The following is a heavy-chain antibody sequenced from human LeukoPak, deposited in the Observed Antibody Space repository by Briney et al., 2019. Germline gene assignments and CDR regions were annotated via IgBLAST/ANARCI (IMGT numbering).Heavy chain of an antibody. CDR3: ARGGTYCSSTSCYLLNWFDP. CDR1: GYSLTELS. Sequence: GASVKVSCKVSGYSLTELSIHWVRQAPGKGLEWMGGFDPEDGETIYAQKFQGRVTMTRNTSISTAYMELSSLRSEDTAVYYCARGGTYCSSTSCYLLNWFDPWGQGTLVTVSS. D-gene: IGHD2-2*01. V-gene: IGHV1-24*01. CDR2: FDPEDGET. J-gene: IGHJ5*02.